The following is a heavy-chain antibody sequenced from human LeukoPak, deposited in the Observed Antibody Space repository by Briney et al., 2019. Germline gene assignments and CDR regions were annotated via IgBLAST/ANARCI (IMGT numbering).Heavy chain of an antibody. CDR3: ARLIRTSGWYGDY. D-gene: IGHD6-19*01. J-gene: IGHJ4*02. CDR2: IDDSTTTT. CDR1: GFTFSSHS. Sequence: GGSLRLSSAASGFTFSSHSMKWVRQAPGKGLEWVSYIDDSTTTTHYADSVKGRFTISRDNAKNSLYLQINSLRAEDTAVYYCARLIRTSGWYGDYWGQGTLVTVSS. V-gene: IGHV3-48*01.